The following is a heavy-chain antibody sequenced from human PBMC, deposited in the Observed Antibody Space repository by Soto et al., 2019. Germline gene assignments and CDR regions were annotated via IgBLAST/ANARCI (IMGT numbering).Heavy chain of an antibody. D-gene: IGHD5-12*01. V-gene: IGHV2-70*01. CDR1: GFSLSTSGMC. CDR2: IDWDDDK. Sequence: PTLVNPTQTLTLTCTFSGFSLSTSGMCVSWIRQPPGKALEWLALIDWDDDKYYSTSLKTRLTISKDTSKNQVVLTMTNMDPVDTATYYCARTPVRDGYNPPGDYYYGMDVWGQGTTVTVSS. CDR3: ARTPVRDGYNPPGDYYYGMDV. J-gene: IGHJ6*02.